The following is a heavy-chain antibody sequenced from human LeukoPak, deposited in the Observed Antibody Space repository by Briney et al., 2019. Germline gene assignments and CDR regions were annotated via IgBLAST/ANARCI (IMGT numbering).Heavy chain of an antibody. V-gene: IGHV3-30*03. CDR2: IAYDGSNK. CDR1: GFSFSGHW. D-gene: IGHD3-22*01. J-gene: IGHJ6*02. Sequence: GGSLRLSCTASGFSFSGHWMHWVRQAPGKGLEWVAVIAYDGSNKYYADSEKGRFTISRDNSKNTLYLQMNSLRAEDTAVYYRARDRTYYSDSSGYADYYGMDVWGQGTTVTVSS. CDR3: ARDRTYYSDSSGYADYYGMDV.